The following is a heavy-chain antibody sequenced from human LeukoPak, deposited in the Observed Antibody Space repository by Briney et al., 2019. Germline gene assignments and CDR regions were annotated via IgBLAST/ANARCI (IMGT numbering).Heavy chain of an antibody. CDR1: GGSISLYY. D-gene: IGHD3-10*01. CDR3: AREISGSYYNPLGYMDV. V-gene: IGHV4-4*07. J-gene: IGHJ6*03. CDR2: IFTSGIT. Sequence: SETLSLTCTVSGGSISLYYWNWIRQPAGKGLEWIGRIFTSGITNYNPSLKSRVTMSVDTSKRQFSLALSSVTAADTAVYYCAREISGSYYNPLGYMDVWGKGTTVTVAS.